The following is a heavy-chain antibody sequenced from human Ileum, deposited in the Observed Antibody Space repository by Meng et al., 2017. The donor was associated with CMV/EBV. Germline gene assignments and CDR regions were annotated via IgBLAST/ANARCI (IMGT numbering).Heavy chain of an antibody. CDR1: GFTFSSYA. Sequence: GESLKISCAASGFTFSSYAMSWVRQAPGKGLEWVSVITGSGGSTYYADSVKGRFTISRDNSKNTLYLQMNSLRAEDTAVYYCAKEETGIDYWGQGTLVTVSS. D-gene: IGHD6-13*01. CDR3: AKEETGIDY. J-gene: IGHJ4*02. CDR2: ITGSGGST. V-gene: IGHV3-23*01.